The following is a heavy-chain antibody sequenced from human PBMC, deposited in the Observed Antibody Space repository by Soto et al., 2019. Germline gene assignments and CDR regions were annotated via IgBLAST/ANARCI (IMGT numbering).Heavy chain of an antibody. V-gene: IGHV1-46*01. CDR3: AGERNYDFWSGYSSYGMDV. CDR2: INSSGGSP. J-gene: IGHJ6*02. Sequence: QVQLIQSGAEVRKPGASVKVSCKASGDSFTNYYFHWVRQAPGQSLEWMGIINSSGGSPTYAQKFLGRVTMTRDTSTSTVYMELSSLKSDDTAVYYCAGERNYDFWSGYSSYGMDVWGQGTTVSVSS. CDR1: GDSFTNYY. D-gene: IGHD3-3*01.